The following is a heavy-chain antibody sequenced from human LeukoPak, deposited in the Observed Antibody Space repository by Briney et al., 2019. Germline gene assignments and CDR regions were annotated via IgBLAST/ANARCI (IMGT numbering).Heavy chain of an antibody. Sequence: SETLSLTCTVSGGSFSSSTYYWGWIRQPPGKGLEWIGSIYYSGSTYYNPSLKSRVTISVDTSKNQFSLKLSSVTAADTAVYYCARRPTVTTPRFDPWGQGTLVTVSS. CDR3: ARRPTVTTPRFDP. CDR2: IYYSGST. CDR1: GGSFSSSTYY. D-gene: IGHD4-17*01. V-gene: IGHV4-39*01. J-gene: IGHJ5*02.